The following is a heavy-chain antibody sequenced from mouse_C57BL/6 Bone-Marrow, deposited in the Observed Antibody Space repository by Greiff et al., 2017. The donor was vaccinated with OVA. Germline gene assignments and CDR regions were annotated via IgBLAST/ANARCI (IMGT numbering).Heavy chain of an antibody. V-gene: IGHV14-3*01. Sequence: VQLQQSVAELVRPGASVKLSCTASGFNIKNTYMHWVKQRPEQGLEWIGRIDPANDNTKYAPKFQGKATMTADTSSNTAYLQLSSLSSEDTADYCCARGNFGSSFYAMDYWGQGTSVTVSS. CDR3: ARGNFGSSFYAMDY. D-gene: IGHD1-1*01. CDR2: IDPANDNT. J-gene: IGHJ4*01. CDR1: GFNIKNTY.